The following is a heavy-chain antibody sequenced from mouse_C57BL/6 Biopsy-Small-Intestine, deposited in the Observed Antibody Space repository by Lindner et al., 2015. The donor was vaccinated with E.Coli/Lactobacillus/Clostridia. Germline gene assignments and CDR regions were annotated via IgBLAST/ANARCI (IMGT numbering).Heavy chain of an antibody. Sequence: KMSCQGVLVTHSLTTTCNWVKLKPWKRALSDRYMILTIGATTXNXKFKGKATLTVDKSSSTAYMQLNSLTSADSAVYYCARAGRGFAYWGQGTLVTVSA. J-gene: IGHJ3*01. CDR1: VTHSLTTT. V-gene: IGHV1-39*01. CDR3: ARAGRGFAY. CDR2: ILTIGAT.